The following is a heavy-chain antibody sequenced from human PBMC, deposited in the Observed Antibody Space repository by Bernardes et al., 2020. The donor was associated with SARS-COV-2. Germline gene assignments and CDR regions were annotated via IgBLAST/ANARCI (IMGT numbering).Heavy chain of an antibody. D-gene: IGHD6-13*01. V-gene: IGHV3-49*04. CDR3: TRGYGSYHSGIYYFDY. J-gene: IGHJ4*02. CDR2: IRSKAYGGTT. CDR1: GFTFGDYA. Sequence: RSLRLSCTASGFTFGDYAMSWVRQAPGKGLEWVGFIRSKAYGGTTEYAASVKGRFTISRDDSKSIAYLQMNSLKTEDTAVYYCTRGYGSYHSGIYYFDYWGQGTLVTVSS.